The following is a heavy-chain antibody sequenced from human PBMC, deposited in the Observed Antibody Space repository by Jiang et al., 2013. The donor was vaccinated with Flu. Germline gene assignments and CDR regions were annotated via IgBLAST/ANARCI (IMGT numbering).Heavy chain of an antibody. CDR2: IYYSGST. Sequence: PGLVKPSETLSLTCVVSGDPSSSSHYWGWIRQPPGKGLAWIGSIYYSGSTYYNLSLKGRVSISLDTSENQFSLRLSSVTAADTAMYYCARHLSRERGNWFDPWGQGTLVTVSS. D-gene: IGHD1-1*01. V-gene: IGHV4-39*07. CDR3: ARHLSRERGNWFDP. J-gene: IGHJ5*02. CDR1: GDPSSSSHY.